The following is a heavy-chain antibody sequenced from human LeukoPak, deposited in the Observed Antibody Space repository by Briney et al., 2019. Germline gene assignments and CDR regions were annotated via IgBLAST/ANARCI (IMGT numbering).Heavy chain of an antibody. CDR1: GYSFTSYW. D-gene: IGHD3-9*01. Sequence: GESLKIPWKGSGYSFTSYWIGWVRQMPGKGLEWMGIIYPGDSDTRSSPSFQCPVTISADKSISTAYLQWSSLTASDTAMYYCARIRRYYDILTGLHDAFDIWGQGTMVTVSS. V-gene: IGHV5-51*01. CDR2: IYPGDSDT. CDR3: ARIRRYYDILTGLHDAFDI. J-gene: IGHJ3*02.